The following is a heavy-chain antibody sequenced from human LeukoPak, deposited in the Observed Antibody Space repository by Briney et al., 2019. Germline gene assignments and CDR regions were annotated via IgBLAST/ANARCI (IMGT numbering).Heavy chain of an antibody. CDR1: GGSISSSSYY. J-gene: IGHJ3*02. D-gene: IGHD3-16*02. Sequence: SETLSLTCTVSGGSISSSSYYWGWIRQPPGKGLEWIGSIYYSGSTYYNPSLKSRVTISVDTSKNQFSLKLSSVTAADTAVYYCASFDSANYDYVWGSYHPDAFDIWGQGTMVTVSS. CDR3: ASFDSANYDYVWGSYHPDAFDI. CDR2: IYYSGST. V-gene: IGHV4-39*01.